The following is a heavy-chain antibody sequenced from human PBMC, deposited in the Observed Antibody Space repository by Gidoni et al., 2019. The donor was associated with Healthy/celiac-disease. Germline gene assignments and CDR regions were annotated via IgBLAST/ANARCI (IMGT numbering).Heavy chain of an antibody. Sequence: QAPGKGLEWVAVISYDGSNKYYADSVKGRFTISRDNSKNTLYLQMNSLRAEDTAVYYCAAAEGAREDYWGQGTLVNVSS. V-gene: IGHV3-30*03. D-gene: IGHD1-26*01. CDR3: AAAEGAREDY. J-gene: IGHJ4*02. CDR2: ISYDGSNK.